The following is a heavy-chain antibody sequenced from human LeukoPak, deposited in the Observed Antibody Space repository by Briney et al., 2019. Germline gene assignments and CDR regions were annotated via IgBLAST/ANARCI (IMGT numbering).Heavy chain of an antibody. D-gene: IGHD3-10*01. V-gene: IGHV1-69*06. J-gene: IGHJ4*02. CDR1: GGTFSSYA. CDR2: IIPIFGTA. CDR3: ARGFYGSGSFYYFDY. Sequence: ASVKVSCKASGGTFSSYAISWVRQAPGQGLEWMGGIIPIFGTANYAQKFQGRVTITADKSTSTAYMELSSLRSEDTAVYYCARGFYGSGSFYYFDYWAREPWSPSPQ.